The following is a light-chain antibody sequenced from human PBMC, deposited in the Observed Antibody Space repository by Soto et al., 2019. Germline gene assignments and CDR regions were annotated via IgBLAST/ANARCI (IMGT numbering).Light chain of an antibody. Sequence: QSVLTQPASVSGSPGQSITISCTGTSSDGGCYKYVSSYQQHPGKAPRLMIYEVSNRPSGVSYRFSGTKSGNTASLAICVLQAEEEDNYYFASDRSGSSHVFGTGTKVTVL. CDR2: EVS. V-gene: IGLV2-14*01. J-gene: IGLJ1*01. CDR1: SSDGGCYKY. CDR3: ASDRSGSSHV.